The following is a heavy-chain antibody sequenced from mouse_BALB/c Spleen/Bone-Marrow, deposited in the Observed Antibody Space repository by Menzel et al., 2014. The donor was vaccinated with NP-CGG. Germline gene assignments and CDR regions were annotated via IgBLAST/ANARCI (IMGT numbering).Heavy chain of an antibody. CDR1: GNTFTNYW. J-gene: IGHJ3*01. V-gene: IGHV1-74*01. CDR2: IDPDGSET. CDR3: VHFGFDY. Sequence: QVQLQQSGAELVKPGASVKLSCKASGNTFTNYWMSWVKQRPEQGLEWIGRIDPDGSETHYNQKFKDKAIMTVDKSSSTAYMQRSNLTSEDSAVYYCVHFGFDYWGQGTLVTVSA.